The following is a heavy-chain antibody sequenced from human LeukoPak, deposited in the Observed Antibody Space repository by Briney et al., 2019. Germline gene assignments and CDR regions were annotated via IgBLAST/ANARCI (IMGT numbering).Heavy chain of an antibody. CDR2: IYHSGST. CDR3: ARDPKVGATTGY. D-gene: IGHD1-26*01. Sequence: SETLSLTCAVSGYSISSGYYWGRIRQPPGKGLEWIGSIYHSGSTYYNPSLKSRVTISVDTSKNQFSLKLSSVTAADTAVYYCARDPKVGATTGYWGQGTLVTVSS. V-gene: IGHV4-38-2*02. J-gene: IGHJ4*02. CDR1: GYSISSGYY.